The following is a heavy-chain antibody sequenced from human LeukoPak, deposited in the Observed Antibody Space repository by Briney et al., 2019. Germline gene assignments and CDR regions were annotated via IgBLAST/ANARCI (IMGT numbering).Heavy chain of an antibody. V-gene: IGHV4-59*08. CDR1: GGSLSSYY. J-gene: IGHJ4*02. CDR3: AGHHPRNTVDF. D-gene: IGHD2-8*02. Sequence: SETLSLTCTVSGGSLSSYYWSWIRQPPGKGLEWIAYISDIGSINYNPSLKSRVTISLDTSKNQFSLKLSSVTAADTAVYYCAGHHPRNTVDFWGQGTLVTVSS. CDR2: ISDIGSI.